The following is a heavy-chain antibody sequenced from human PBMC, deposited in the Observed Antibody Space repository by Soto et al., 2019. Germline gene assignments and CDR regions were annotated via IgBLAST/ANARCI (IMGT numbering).Heavy chain of an antibody. CDR3: ARDVERYSYGYGYYYGMDV. V-gene: IGHV3-73*01. J-gene: IGHJ6*02. Sequence: GGSLRLSCAASGLTFSDSAIHWVRQASGKGLEWVGRIRSKTNNYATTYAASVKGRFTISRDDSKNTAFLQMNSLRSDDTAVFYFARDVERYSYGYGYYYGMDVWGQGTTVTVSS. CDR1: GLTFSDSA. CDR2: IRSKTNNYAT. D-gene: IGHD5-18*01.